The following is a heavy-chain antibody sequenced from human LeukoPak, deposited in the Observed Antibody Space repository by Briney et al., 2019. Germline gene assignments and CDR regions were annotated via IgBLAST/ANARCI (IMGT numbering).Heavy chain of an antibody. J-gene: IGHJ5*02. D-gene: IGHD1-1*01. CDR1: GFTLSSHA. V-gene: IGHV3-30-3*01. CDR3: ARQAWNGWFDP. Sequence: GGSLRLSCAASGFTLSSHAMHWVRQAPGEGLEWVAFISYDGSNKNYADSVKGRFTISRDNSKNTVYLQMNSLRAEDTAVYYCARQAWNGWFDPWGQGTLVTVSS. CDR2: ISYDGSNK.